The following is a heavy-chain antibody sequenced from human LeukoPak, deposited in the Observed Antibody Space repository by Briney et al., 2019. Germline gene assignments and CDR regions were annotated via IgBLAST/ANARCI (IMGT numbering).Heavy chain of an antibody. CDR3: ACSGSGTGASRNYYYYGMDV. V-gene: IGHV4-59*08. CDR2: IYYSGST. D-gene: IGHD3-10*01. CDR1: GGSISSYY. Sequence: SETLSLTCTVSGGSISSYYWSWIRQPPGKGLEWIGYIYYSGSTNYNPSLKSRVTISVDTSKNQFSLKLSSVTAADTAVYYCACSGSGTGASRNYYYYGMDVWGQGTTVTVSS. J-gene: IGHJ6*02.